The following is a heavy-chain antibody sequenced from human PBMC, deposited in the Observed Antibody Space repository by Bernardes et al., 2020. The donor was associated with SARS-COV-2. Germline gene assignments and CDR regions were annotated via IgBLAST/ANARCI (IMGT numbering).Heavy chain of an antibody. CDR2: IYPGDSGP. D-gene: IGHD3-9*01. CDR3: ARGVDWLSTFWFDP. V-gene: IGHV5-51*01. J-gene: IGHJ5*02. CDR1: GYRFTNHW. Sequence: GASLKISCKGSGYRFTNHWIGWVRQMPGKGLEWVGIIYPGDSGPRYSPSFQGQVTISADKSITTAYLQWSSLKASDTAMYYCARGVDWLSTFWFDPWGQGTLVTVSS.